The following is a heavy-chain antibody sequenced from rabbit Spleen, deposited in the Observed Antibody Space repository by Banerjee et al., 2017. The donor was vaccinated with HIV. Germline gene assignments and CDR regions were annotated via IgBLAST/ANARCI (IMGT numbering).Heavy chain of an antibody. CDR2: IAGSSSDFT. Sequence: QEQLEESGGDLVKPGASLTLTCTASGFSFSSSDYICWVRQAPGKGLEWISCIAGSSSDFTYSATWVKGRFTISKTSSTTVTLQMTSLTVADTATYFCARDTGSSFSSYGMDLWGQGTLVTVS. V-gene: IGHV1S45*01. D-gene: IGHD8-1*01. J-gene: IGHJ6*01. CDR1: GFSFSSSDY. CDR3: ARDTGSSFSSYGMDL.